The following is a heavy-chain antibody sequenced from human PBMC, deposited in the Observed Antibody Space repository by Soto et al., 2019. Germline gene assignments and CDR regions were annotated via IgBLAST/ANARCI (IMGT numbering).Heavy chain of an antibody. CDR2: INHSGTT. Sequence: SETLSLTCGVYGGSFSAYQWNWIRQSPGQGLEWIGEINHSGTTKYNPSLESRINLSVDTSKKQFSLKMFSVTAADTAIYYCARGWRFDPWGQGTPVTVSS. V-gene: IGHV4-34*01. J-gene: IGHJ5*02. CDR3: ARGWRFDP. CDR1: GGSFSAYQ. D-gene: IGHD1-1*01.